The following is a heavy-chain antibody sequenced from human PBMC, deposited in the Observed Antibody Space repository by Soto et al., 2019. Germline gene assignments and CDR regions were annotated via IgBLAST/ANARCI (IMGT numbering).Heavy chain of an antibody. D-gene: IGHD2-21*02. J-gene: IGHJ4*02. CDR3: ARGGWRLIDY. CDR1: GGSISSYY. V-gene: IGHV4-59*08. Sequence: QVQLQESGPGLVKPSETLSLTCTVSGGSISSYYWSWIRQPPGKGLEWIGYTYYSGSTNYNPSLKSRVTRPVDTSKNQFSLKLSSVTAADTAVYYCARGGWRLIDYWGQGTLVTVSS. CDR2: TYYSGST.